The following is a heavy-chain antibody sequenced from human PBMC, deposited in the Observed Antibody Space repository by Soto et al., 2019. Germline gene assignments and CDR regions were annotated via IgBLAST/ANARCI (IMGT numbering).Heavy chain of an antibody. J-gene: IGHJ3*01. V-gene: IGHV1-8*01. Sequence: QVQLVQSGAEVKKPGASVKVSCKASGYIFTSHDINWVRHVPGQGFEWMGWMSPFSGNTGSAQKFQGRVSLTRNTSINTSYVELTSLTSDDTAVYYGARGLCTGGTCDGLTVGFWRQGTTVTVSS. D-gene: IGHD2-8*02. CDR2: MSPFSGNT. CDR3: ARGLCTGGTCDGLTVGF. CDR1: GYIFTSHD.